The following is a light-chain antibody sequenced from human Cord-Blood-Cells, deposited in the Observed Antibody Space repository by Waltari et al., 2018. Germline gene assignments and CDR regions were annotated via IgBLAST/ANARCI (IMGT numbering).Light chain of an antibody. J-gene: IGLJ1*01. Sequence: QSALTQPASVPGSPGQSITISCIGTSSDVGGSNSASWYQQHPAKAPKLMIYEVSKRPSGVSNRFSGAKSGNTASLTISGLQAEDEADYYCSSYTSSSTYVFGTGTKVTVL. V-gene: IGLV2-14*01. CDR1: SSDVGGSNS. CDR2: EVS. CDR3: SSYTSSSTYV.